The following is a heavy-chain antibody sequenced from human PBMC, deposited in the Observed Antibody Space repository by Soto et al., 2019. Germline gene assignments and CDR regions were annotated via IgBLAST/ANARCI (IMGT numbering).Heavy chain of an antibody. D-gene: IGHD5-12*01. CDR1: GFTFSSYS. CDR2: ISSSSSYI. V-gene: IGHV3-21*01. Sequence: PGGSLRLSCAASGFTFSSYSMNWVRQAPGKGLEWVSSISSSSSYIYYADSVKGRFTISRDNAKNSLYLQMNSLRAEDTAVYYCARGVGGYEDAFDYWGQGTLVTVSS. J-gene: IGHJ4*02. CDR3: ARGVGGYEDAFDY.